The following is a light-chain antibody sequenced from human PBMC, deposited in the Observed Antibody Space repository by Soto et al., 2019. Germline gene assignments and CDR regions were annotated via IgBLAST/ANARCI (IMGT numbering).Light chain of an antibody. Sequence: QSALTQPPSASGSPGQSVTISCTGTSSDIGGYNYVSWYQQHPGKAPKLMIYELSKRPSGVPDRFSGSKSGNTASLTVSGLQAEDEADYYCSSYAGSNNWGVFGTGTQLTVL. V-gene: IGLV2-8*01. CDR2: ELS. CDR1: SSDIGGYNY. J-gene: IGLJ1*01. CDR3: SSYAGSNNWGV.